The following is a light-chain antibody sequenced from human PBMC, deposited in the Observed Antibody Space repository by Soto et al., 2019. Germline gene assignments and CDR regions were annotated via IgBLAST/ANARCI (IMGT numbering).Light chain of an antibody. V-gene: IGLV4-69*01. Sequence: QSVLTQSPSASASLGASVRLTCTLGSGHSFYAIAWHQQQPEKGPRYLMKVNSDGSHNKGDGIPDRFSGSSSGAERYLTISNLQADDEADYYCQTWGTGVPVFGGGTKLTVL. CDR3: QTWGTGVPV. J-gene: IGLJ3*02. CDR2: VNSDGSH. CDR1: SGHSFYA.